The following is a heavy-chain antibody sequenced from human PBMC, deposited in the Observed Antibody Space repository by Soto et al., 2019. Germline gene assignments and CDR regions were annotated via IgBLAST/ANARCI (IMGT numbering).Heavy chain of an antibody. V-gene: IGHV3-30*18. Sequence: HPGGSLRLSCAASGFTFSSYGMHWVRQAPGKGLEWVAVISYDGSNKYYADSVKGRFTISRDNSKNTLYLQMNSLRAEDTAVYYWAKGSGYRPLDYWGQGTLVTVSS. D-gene: IGHD5-12*01. CDR2: ISYDGSNK. CDR1: GFTFSSYG. CDR3: AKGSGYRPLDY. J-gene: IGHJ4*02.